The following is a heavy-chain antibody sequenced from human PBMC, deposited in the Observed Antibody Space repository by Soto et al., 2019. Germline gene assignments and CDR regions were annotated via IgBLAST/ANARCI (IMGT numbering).Heavy chain of an antibody. V-gene: IGHV1-2*02. Sequence: ASVKVSCKASGYTFTGYYMHWVRQAPGQGLEWMGWINPNSGGTNYAQKFQGRVTMTRDTSISTAYMELSRLRSDDTAVYYCARDPYYYASSGSWGQGTLVTVSS. D-gene: IGHD3-22*01. CDR2: INPNSGGT. J-gene: IGHJ5*02. CDR1: GYTFTGYY. CDR3: ARDPYYYASSGS.